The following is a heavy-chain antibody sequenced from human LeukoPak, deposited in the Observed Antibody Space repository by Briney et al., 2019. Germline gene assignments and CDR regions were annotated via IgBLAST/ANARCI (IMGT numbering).Heavy chain of an antibody. CDR2: ISYDESNK. CDR1: GFTFSSYG. Sequence: GGSLRLSCAASGFTFSSYGMHWVRQAPGKGLEWVAVISYDESNKYYADSVKGRFTISRDNAKKTLYLQMNSLRAEDTAVYYCAKEAVNYYDSSGYFDDALDIWGQGTMVTVSS. J-gene: IGHJ3*02. V-gene: IGHV3-30*18. CDR3: AKEAVNYYDSSGYFDDALDI. D-gene: IGHD3-22*01.